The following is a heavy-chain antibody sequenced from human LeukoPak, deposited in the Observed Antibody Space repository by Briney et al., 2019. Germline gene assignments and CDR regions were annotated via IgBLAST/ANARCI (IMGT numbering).Heavy chain of an antibody. CDR1: GGSISSGGYY. D-gene: IGHD3-22*01. V-gene: IGHV4-31*03. CDR3: ARGWSSSGYPFDY. Sequence: PSQTLSLTCTASGGSISSGGYYWSWIRQHPGKGLEWIGYIYYSGSTYYNPSLKSRVTISVDTSKNQFSLKLSSVTAADTAVYYCARGWSSSGYPFDYWGQGTLVTVSS. CDR2: IYYSGST. J-gene: IGHJ4*02.